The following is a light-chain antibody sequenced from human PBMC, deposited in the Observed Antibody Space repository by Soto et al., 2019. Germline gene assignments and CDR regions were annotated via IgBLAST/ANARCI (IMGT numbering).Light chain of an antibody. CDR2: RSS. CDR3: QQYNNWPRWT. CDR1: QSVSSN. J-gene: IGKJ1*01. Sequence: EIVMTQSPATLSVSPGERATLSCRASQSVSSNLAWYQQKPGQAPRLLIYRSSTRATGIPARFSGRGSGTEFTLTSSSLQSADFAVYYCQQYNNWPRWTFGQGTKVEIK. V-gene: IGKV3-15*01.